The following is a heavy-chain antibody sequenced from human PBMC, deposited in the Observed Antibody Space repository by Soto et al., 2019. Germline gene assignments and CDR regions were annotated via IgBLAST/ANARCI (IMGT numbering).Heavy chain of an antibody. CDR1: VGSISSGGYY. CDR3: ARGLSYYYDSSGYRFDY. CDR2: IYYSGST. J-gene: IGHJ4*02. V-gene: IGHV4-31*03. D-gene: IGHD3-22*01. Sequence: KPSETLSVTCTVSVGSISSGGYYWSWIRQHPGKGLEWIGYIYYSGSTYYNPSLKSRVTISVDTSKNQFSLKLSSVTAADTAVYYCARGLSYYYDSSGYRFDYWGQGTLVTVSS.